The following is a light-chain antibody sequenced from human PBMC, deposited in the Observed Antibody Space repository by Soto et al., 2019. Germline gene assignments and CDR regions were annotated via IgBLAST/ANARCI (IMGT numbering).Light chain of an antibody. Sequence: QSPLTQPASASGSPGQSVTISCTGTSSDVGGYNYVSWYQQHPGKSPKLMMFDVSNRPSGVPDRFSGSKFGNTASLTVSGLQAEDEADYYCASYGSNNTLLFGGGTKLTVL. CDR2: DVS. CDR3: ASYGSNNTLL. CDR1: SSDVGGYNY. J-gene: IGLJ2*01. V-gene: IGLV2-8*01.